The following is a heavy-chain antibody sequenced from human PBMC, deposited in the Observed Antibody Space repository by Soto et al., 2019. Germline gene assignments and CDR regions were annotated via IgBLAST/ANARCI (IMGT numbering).Heavy chain of an antibody. CDR2: IYHSGST. Sequence: SETLSLTCAVSGGSISSSNWCSWVRQPPGKGLEWIGEIYHSGSTNYNPSLKSRVTISVDKSKNQFSLKLSSVTAADTAVYYCARHPYSSGWSYFDYWGQGTQVTVSS. J-gene: IGHJ4*02. V-gene: IGHV4-4*02. CDR1: GGSISSSNW. D-gene: IGHD6-19*01. CDR3: ARHPYSSGWSYFDY.